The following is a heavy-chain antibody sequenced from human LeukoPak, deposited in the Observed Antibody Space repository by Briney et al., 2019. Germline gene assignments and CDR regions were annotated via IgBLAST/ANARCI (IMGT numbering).Heavy chain of an antibody. V-gene: IGHV3-30-3*01. J-gene: IGHJ4*02. Sequence: SGGSLRLSCAASGFTFSSYAMHWARQAPGKGLEWVAVISYDGSNKYYADSVKGRFTISRDNSKNTLYLQMNSLRAEDTAVYYCAREAPMVRGVVYYSFDYWGQGTLVTVSS. CDR3: AREAPMVRGVVYYSFDY. D-gene: IGHD3-10*01. CDR1: GFTFSSYA. CDR2: ISYDGSNK.